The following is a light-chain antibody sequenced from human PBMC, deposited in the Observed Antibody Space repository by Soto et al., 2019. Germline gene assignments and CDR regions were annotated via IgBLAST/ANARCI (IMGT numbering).Light chain of an antibody. J-gene: IGKJ4*01. Sequence: DIQMTQSPSSLSASAGDRVTITCRASQGIRNDLGWYQQKPGKAPKRLIYAASSLQSGVPSRFSGSGSGTDFTLTISRLEPEDFAVYYCQQFSSYPLTFGGRTKVDTK. CDR2: AAS. CDR1: QGIRND. V-gene: IGKV1-17*01. CDR3: QQFSSYPLT.